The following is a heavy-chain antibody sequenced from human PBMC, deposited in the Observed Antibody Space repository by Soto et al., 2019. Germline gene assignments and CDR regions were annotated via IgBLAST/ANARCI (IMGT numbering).Heavy chain of an antibody. CDR3: GKVLVGATGHTDSDS. CDR2: IDYNGVT. J-gene: IGHJ4*02. CDR1: GGSIYRSGYY. Sequence: SETLSLTCTVSGGSIYRSGYYWGWLRQPPGRGLEWIGNIDYNGVTYSNPSLKSRVTISRDTSKNQFSLKLTSVTAADTALYYCGKVLVGATGHTDSDSWGPGTLVTVSS. V-gene: IGHV4-39*01. D-gene: IGHD2-15*01.